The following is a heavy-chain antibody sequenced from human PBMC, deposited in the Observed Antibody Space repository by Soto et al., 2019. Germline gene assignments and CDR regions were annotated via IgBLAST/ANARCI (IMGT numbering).Heavy chain of an antibody. V-gene: IGHV4-34*01. CDR1: GGSFSGYY. CDR2: INHSGST. D-gene: IGHD3-9*01. Sequence: SETLSLTCAVYGGSFSGYYWSWIRQPPGKGLEWIGEINHSGSTNYNPSLKSRVTISVDTSKNQFSLKLSSVTAADTAVYYCARGRRDILGYWGQGTLVTVSS. CDR3: ARGRRDILGY. J-gene: IGHJ4*02.